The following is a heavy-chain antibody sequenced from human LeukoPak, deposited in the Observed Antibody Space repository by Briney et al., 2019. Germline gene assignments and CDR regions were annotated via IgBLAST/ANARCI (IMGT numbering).Heavy chain of an antibody. V-gene: IGHV1-24*01. D-gene: IGHD1-1*01. CDR2: FEPEEGAHGET. CDR3: ATDRLEIYALHI. CDR1: GYSLSDLS. J-gene: IGHJ3*02. Sequence: GASVRVSCRVSGYSLSDLSIHWLRRVAAKGLEWMGGFEPEEGAHGETIFAQKFEDRLTLTEDTSADTAYMELVRLTSEDTAVYYCATDRLEIYALHIWGQGTAVTVSS.